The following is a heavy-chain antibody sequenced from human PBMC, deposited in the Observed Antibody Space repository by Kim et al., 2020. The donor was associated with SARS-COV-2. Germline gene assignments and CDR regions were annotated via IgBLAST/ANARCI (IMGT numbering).Heavy chain of an antibody. V-gene: IGHV4-34*01. CDR3: ARGFGGWPLNWFDP. Sequence: PSLKKRVTISVDTTKNQFSLKLSSVTAADTAVYYCARGFGGWPLNWFDPWGQGTLVTVSS. D-gene: IGHD6-19*01. J-gene: IGHJ5*02.